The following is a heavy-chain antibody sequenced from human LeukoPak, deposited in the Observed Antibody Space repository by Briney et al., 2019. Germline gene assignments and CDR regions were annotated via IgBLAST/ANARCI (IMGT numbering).Heavy chain of an antibody. CDR1: GFTFSRDS. CDR2: ISSSSSYI. V-gene: IGHV3-21*01. Sequence: PGGSLRLSCAASGFTFSRDSMNWVRQAPGKGLEWVSSISSSSSYIYYADSVKGRFTISRDNAKNSLYLQMNNLRAEDTAVYYCARGCGSTSCYDQSLDYWGQGTLVTVSS. CDR3: ARGCGSTSCYDQSLDY. J-gene: IGHJ4*02. D-gene: IGHD2-2*01.